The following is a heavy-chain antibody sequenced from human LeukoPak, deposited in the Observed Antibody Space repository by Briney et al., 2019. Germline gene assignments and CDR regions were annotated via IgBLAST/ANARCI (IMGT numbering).Heavy chain of an antibody. CDR2: ISGSGGST. V-gene: IGHV3-23*01. CDR1: GFTFSSYA. D-gene: IGHD2-2*01. CDR3: AWRRVPADY. Sequence: HTGGSLRLSCAASGFTFSSYAMSWVRQAPVKGLEWVSAISGSGGSTYYADSVKGRFTISRDNSKNTLYLQMNSLRAEDTAVYYCAWRRVPADYWGQGTLVTVSS. J-gene: IGHJ4*02.